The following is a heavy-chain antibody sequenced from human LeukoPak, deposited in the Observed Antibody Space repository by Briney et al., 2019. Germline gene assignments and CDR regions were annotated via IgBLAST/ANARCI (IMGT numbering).Heavy chain of an antibody. CDR3: ARETRYFDWLSSYYYYYMDV. Sequence: PGGSLRLSCAASGFTFSSYSMNWVRQAPGKGLEWVSSISSSSSYIYYADSVKGRFTISRDNAKNSLYLQMNSLRAEDTAVYYCARETRYFDWLSSYYYYYMDVWGQGTLVTVSS. CDR2: ISSSSSYI. V-gene: IGHV3-21*01. J-gene: IGHJ6*03. CDR1: GFTFSSYS. D-gene: IGHD3-9*01.